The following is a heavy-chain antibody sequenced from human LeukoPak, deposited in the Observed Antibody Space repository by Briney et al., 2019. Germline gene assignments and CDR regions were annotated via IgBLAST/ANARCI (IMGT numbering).Heavy chain of an antibody. CDR2: ITPLFGTA. J-gene: IGHJ2*01. Sequence: SVKVSCKASGGTFSKYTISWVRQRPGQGLEWMGGITPLFGTANYAQKFQGRVTMTRDTSISTAYMELNSLRSEDTAVYYCTSGPPEWGFDLWGRGTLVTVSS. D-gene: IGHD1-14*01. CDR3: TSGPPEWGFDL. CDR1: GGTFSKYT. V-gene: IGHV1-69*05.